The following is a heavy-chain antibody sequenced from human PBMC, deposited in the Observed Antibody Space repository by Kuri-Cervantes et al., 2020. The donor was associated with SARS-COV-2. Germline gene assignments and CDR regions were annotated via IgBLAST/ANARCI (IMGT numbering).Heavy chain of an antibody. J-gene: IGHJ4*02. V-gene: IGHV3-33*08. CDR1: GFTFSSYG. D-gene: IGHD2-15*01. CDR2: IWYDGSNK. Sequence: GESLKISCAASGFTFSSYGMHWVRQAPGKGLEWVAVIWYDGSNKYYADSVKGRFTISRDNAKNSLYLQMNSLRAEDTAVYYCARDEYCSGGSCYFFPYYFDYWGQGTLVTVSS. CDR3: ARDEYCSGGSCYFFPYYFDY.